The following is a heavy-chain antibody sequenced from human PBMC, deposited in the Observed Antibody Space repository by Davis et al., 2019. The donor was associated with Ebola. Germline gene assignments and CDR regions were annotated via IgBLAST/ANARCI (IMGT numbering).Heavy chain of an antibody. CDR2: MNPNSGNT. D-gene: IGHD3-3*01. CDR3: VRVAVPYYDFWSGASPPEDY. Sequence: AASVKVSCKASGYTFTNYDINWVRQATGQGLEWMGWMNPNSGNTGYAQKFQGRVTMTRNTSITTAYMELISLRSEDTAVYYCVRVAVPYYDFWSGASPPEDYWGQGTLVTVSS. V-gene: IGHV1-8*01. J-gene: IGHJ4*02. CDR1: GYTFTNYD.